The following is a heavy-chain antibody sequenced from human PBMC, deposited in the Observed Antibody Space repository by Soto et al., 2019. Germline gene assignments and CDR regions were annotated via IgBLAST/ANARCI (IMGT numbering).Heavy chain of an antibody. D-gene: IGHD3-22*01. J-gene: IGHJ4*02. CDR2: IYPSGTT. Sequence: SETLSLTCAVSGYSIISGYYWGWIRQPPGKGLEWIGSIYPSGTTYLNPSLKSRVTISVDTSKNQFSLKLSSVTAADTAVYYCARLNYYDSSGYYRDYWGQGTLVTVSS. V-gene: IGHV4-38-2*01. CDR1: GYSIISGYY. CDR3: ARLNYYDSSGYYRDY.